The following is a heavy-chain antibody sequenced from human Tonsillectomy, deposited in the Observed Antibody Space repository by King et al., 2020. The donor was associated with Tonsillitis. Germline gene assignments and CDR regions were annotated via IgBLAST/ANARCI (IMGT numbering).Heavy chain of an antibody. CDR3: AGVRYSSSWSPSGFDP. Sequence: VQLVESGGGLVKPGGSLRLSCAASGVTFSDYYMNWIRQAPGKGLEWVSYISDSSSYTNYADSVKGRFTISGDNAKNSLYLQMNSLRVEDTAVYYCAGVRYSSSWSPSGFDPWGQGTLVTVSS. CDR2: ISDSSSYT. CDR1: GVTFSDYY. D-gene: IGHD6-13*01. J-gene: IGHJ5*02. V-gene: IGHV3-11*05.